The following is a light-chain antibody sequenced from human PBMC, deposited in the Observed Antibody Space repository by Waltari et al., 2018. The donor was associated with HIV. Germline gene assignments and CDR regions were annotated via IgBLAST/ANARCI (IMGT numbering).Light chain of an antibody. V-gene: IGKV3-20*01. CDR3: HQFGDSRWT. CDR2: GAS. J-gene: IGKJ1*01. CDR1: QSVSSSY. Sequence: EIVLTQSPGTLSLSPGERATLSCRASQSVSSSYLAWYQQRRSQAPRLLIYGASSRATGIPDRFSGSGSGTDFTLTISRLEPEDFAVYYCHQFGDSRWTFFQWTKVEIK.